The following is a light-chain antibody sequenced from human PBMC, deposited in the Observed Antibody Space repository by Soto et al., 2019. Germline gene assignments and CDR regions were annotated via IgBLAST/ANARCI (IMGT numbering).Light chain of an antibody. V-gene: IGKV3-20*01. J-gene: IGKJ1*01. Sequence: TQSPGTLSLSPGERATLSCRASQSVSSSYLAWYQQKPGQAPRLLIYGASSRATGIPDRFSGSGSGTDFTLTISRLEPEDFAVYYCQQYGSSPRTFGQGTKVDNK. CDR3: QQYGSSPRT. CDR1: QSVSSSY. CDR2: GAS.